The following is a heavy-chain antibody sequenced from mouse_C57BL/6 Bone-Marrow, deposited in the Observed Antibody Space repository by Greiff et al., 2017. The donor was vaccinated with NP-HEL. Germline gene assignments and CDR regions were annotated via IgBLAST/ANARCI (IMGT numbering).Heavy chain of an antibody. CDR1: GFNIKDDY. CDR2: IDPENGDT. D-gene: IGHD1-1*01. J-gene: IGHJ4*01. CDR3: TTDYYGSSYYAMDC. Sequence: VQLQQSGAELVRPGASVKLSCTASGFNIKDDYMHWVKQRPEQGLEWIGWIDPENGDTEYASKFQGKATITADTSSNTAYLQLSSLTSEDTAVYYCTTDYYGSSYYAMDCWGQGTSVTVSS. V-gene: IGHV14-4*01.